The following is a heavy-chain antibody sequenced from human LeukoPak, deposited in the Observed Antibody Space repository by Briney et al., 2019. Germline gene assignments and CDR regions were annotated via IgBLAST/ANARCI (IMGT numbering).Heavy chain of an antibody. CDR3: AKTFYYDFWSGYSI. CDR1: GFTFSDYY. Sequence: PGGSLRLSCAASGFTFSDYYMSWIRQAPGKGLEWVSYISSSGSTIYYADSVKGRFTISRDNAKNSLYLQMNSLRAEDTALYYCAKTFYYDFWSGYSIWGQGTLVTVSS. CDR2: ISSSGSTI. J-gene: IGHJ4*02. D-gene: IGHD3-3*01. V-gene: IGHV3-11*01.